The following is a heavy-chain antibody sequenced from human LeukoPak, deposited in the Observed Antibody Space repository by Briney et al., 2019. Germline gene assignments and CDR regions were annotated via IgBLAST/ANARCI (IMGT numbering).Heavy chain of an antibody. J-gene: IGHJ6*03. CDR2: INHNSGGT. Sequence: ASVKVSCKASGYTFTGYYMHWVRQAPGQGLDWMGWINHNSGGTNYAQKFQGRVTMTRDTSISTAYMELSRLRSDDTAVYYCARVGYDSSGYYKNPFTYYYYYYMDVWAKGPRSPSP. V-gene: IGHV1-2*02. CDR1: GYTFTGYY. CDR3: ARVGYDSSGYYKNPFTYYYYYYMDV. D-gene: IGHD3-22*01.